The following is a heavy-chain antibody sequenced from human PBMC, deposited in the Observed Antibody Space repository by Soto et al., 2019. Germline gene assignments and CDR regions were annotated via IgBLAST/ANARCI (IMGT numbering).Heavy chain of an antibody. CDR3: ARDLTRGSYRSYYYYYYGMDV. V-gene: IGHV3-74*01. CDR1: GFTFSSYW. CDR2: INSDGSST. J-gene: IGHJ6*02. Sequence: PGGSLRLSCAASGFTFSSYWMHWVRQAPGKGLVWVSRINSDGSSTSYADSVKGRFTISRDNAKNTLYLQMNSLRAEDTAVYYCARDLTRGSYRSYYYYYYGMDVWGQGTTVTVSS. D-gene: IGHD3-16*02.